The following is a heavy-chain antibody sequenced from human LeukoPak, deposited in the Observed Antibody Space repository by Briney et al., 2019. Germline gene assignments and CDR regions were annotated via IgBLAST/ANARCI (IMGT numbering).Heavy chain of an antibody. V-gene: IGHV4-39*07. CDR3: AGLWFGELPPYYYYYYGMDV. D-gene: IGHD3-10*01. CDR2: IYYSGST. CDR1: GGSISSSYYY. Sequence: PSETLSLTCTVSGGSISSSYYYWGWIRQPPGKGLEWIGSIYYSGSTYYNPSLKSRVTISVDTSKNQFSLKLSSVTAADTAVYYCAGLWFGELPPYYYYYYGMDVWGQGTTVTVSS. J-gene: IGHJ6*02.